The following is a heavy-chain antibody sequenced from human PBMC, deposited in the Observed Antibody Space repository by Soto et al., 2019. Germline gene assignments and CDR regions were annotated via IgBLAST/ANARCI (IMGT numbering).Heavy chain of an antibody. J-gene: IGHJ5*02. V-gene: IGHV4-31*03. CDR3: ARAKSRDNWFDP. Sequence: SETLSLTCTVSGGSISSGGYYWSWIRQHPGKGLEWIGYIYYSGSTYYNPSLKSRVTISVDTSKNQFSLKLSSVTAADTAVYYCARAKSRDNWFDPWGQGTLVTVSS. CDR2: IYYSGST. D-gene: IGHD6-13*01. CDR1: GGSISSGGYY.